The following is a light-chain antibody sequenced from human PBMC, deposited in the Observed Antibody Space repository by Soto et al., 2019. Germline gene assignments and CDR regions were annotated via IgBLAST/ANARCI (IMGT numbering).Light chain of an antibody. CDR3: QQYYSTPYT. Sequence: DIVMTQSPDSLAVSLGERATINCKSSQSVLYSSNNKNYLAWYQQKPGQPPKLLIYWASTRESGVPDRFSGRGAGTDFPLPISSLQAEDGAVYYCQQYYSTPYTFGQGTKLEIK. CDR1: QSVLYSSNNKNY. V-gene: IGKV4-1*01. J-gene: IGKJ2*01. CDR2: WAS.